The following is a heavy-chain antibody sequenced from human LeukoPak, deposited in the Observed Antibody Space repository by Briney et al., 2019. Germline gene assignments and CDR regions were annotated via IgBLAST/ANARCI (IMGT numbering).Heavy chain of an antibody. D-gene: IGHD3-22*01. J-gene: IGHJ3*02. CDR1: GGSINSYY. CDR2: IYYSGST. CDR3: ARVLSVADYYDSSEGTEGAFDI. Sequence: SETLSLTCTVSGGSINSYYWSWIRQSPGKGLEWIGYIYYSGSTNYNPSLKSRVTMSVDMSKNQFSLKLRSVTAADTAVYYCARVLSVADYYDSSEGTEGAFDIWGQGTMVTVSS. V-gene: IGHV4-59*01.